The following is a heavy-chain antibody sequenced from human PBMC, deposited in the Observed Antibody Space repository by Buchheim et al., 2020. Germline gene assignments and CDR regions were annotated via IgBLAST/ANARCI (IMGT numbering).Heavy chain of an antibody. J-gene: IGHJ4*02. CDR3: AKVSRADYYGSGSYCY. CDR1: GFTFSSYA. Sequence: EVQLLESGGGLVQPGGSLRLSCAASGFTFSSYAMSWVRQAPGKGLDWVSAISGSGGSTYYADSVKGRFTISRDTSKNTLYLQMNSLRAEDTAVYYCAKVSRADYYGSGSYCYWGQGTL. D-gene: IGHD3-10*01. V-gene: IGHV3-23*01. CDR2: ISGSGGST.